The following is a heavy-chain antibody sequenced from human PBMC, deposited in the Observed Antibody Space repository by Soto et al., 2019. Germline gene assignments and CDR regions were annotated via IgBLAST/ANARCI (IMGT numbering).Heavy chain of an antibody. Sequence: VGSLRLSCAVSGFTFGDSYMSWIRQAPGKGLEWLSYISPGSRYPAYADSVKGRFTISRDNAKRSLYLQMMSLTAEDTAIYYCVRGGGGGLFDPWGQGTMVTVSS. D-gene: IGHD2-15*01. CDR2: ISPGSRYP. CDR3: VRGGGGGLFDP. CDR1: GFTFGDSY. V-gene: IGHV3-11*06. J-gene: IGHJ5*02.